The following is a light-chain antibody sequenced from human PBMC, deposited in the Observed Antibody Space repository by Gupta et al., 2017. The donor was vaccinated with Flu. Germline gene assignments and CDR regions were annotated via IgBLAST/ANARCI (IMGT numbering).Light chain of an antibody. CDR3: QQVNNYPHT. CDR2: VAS. CDR1: QGISNY. Sequence: PSFLSASVGDRVTITCRASQGISNYLAWYQHKPGKAPSLLIYVASTLQSGVPSRFSGSVSGTEFTLTISSLQPEDFATYYCQQVNNYPHTFGQGTKLENK. J-gene: IGKJ2*01. V-gene: IGKV1-9*01.